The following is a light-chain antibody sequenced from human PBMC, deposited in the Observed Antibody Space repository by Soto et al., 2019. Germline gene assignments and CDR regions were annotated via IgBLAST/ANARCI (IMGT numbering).Light chain of an antibody. CDR2: DVT. J-gene: IGLJ1*01. CDR3: CSYTSSGTYV. V-gene: IGLV2-14*03. CDR1: GSDVGGYDY. Sequence: QSVLTQPASVSGSPGQSITISCTGTGSDVGGYDYVSWYQQYPGKAPKLVIYDVTNRPSGVSNRFSGSKSGNTAALIIFGLQAEDEADYYCCSYTSSGTYVFGTGTKVTV.